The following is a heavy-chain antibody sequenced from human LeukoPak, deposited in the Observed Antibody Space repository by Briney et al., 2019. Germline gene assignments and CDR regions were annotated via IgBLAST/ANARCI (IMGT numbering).Heavy chain of an antibody. V-gene: IGHV4-31*03. CDR3: ARAPTKAPLYYFDY. CDR2: IYCSGST. CDR1: GGSISSGGYY. D-gene: IGHD2/OR15-2a*01. Sequence: SQTLSLTCTVSGGSISSGGYYWSWIRQHPGKGLEWIGYIYCSGSTYYNPSLKSRVTISVDTSKNQFSLKLSPVTAAATAVYYCARAPTKAPLYYFDYWGQGTLVTVSS. J-gene: IGHJ4*02.